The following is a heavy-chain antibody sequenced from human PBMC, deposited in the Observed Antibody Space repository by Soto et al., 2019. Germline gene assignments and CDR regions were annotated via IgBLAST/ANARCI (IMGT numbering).Heavy chain of an antibody. Sequence: QVQVVESGGGGGQPGRSLRLSCAASGFTFSSYGMHWVRQAPGKGLEWVAVISYDGSNKYYSDSVKGRFTISRDKSKNTLYLQMNRQRAEDTAVYYCSKDAYYGYYGGPVKHWGQGTLVTVSS. V-gene: IGHV3-30*18. CDR1: GFTFSSYG. D-gene: IGHD4-17*01. CDR3: SKDAYYGYYGGPVKH. CDR2: ISYDGSNK. J-gene: IGHJ1*01.